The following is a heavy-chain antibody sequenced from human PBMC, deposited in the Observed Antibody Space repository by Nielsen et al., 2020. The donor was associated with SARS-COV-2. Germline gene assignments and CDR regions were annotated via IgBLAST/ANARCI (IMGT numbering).Heavy chain of an antibody. V-gene: IGHV4-39*01. CDR1: GDSITSGSFY. D-gene: IGHD1-14*01. CDR2: IYYSGST. Sequence: GSLRLSCTVSGDSITSGSFYWGWIRQPPGKGLEWIGSIYYSGSTYYNPSLKSRVTISVDTSKNQFSLKLSSVTAADTAVYYCARQNRAQSLYVSWYFDYWGQGTLVTVSS. J-gene: IGHJ4*02. CDR3: ARQNRAQSLYVSWYFDY.